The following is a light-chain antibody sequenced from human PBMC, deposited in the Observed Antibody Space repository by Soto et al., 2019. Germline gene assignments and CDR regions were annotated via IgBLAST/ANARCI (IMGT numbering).Light chain of an antibody. V-gene: IGLV2-14*01. J-gene: IGLJ3*02. CDR3: NSYTSSSSVM. CDR1: SSHVGGYNY. Sequence: QSALTQPASVSGSPGQSITISCTGTSSHVGGYNYVSWYQQHPGKAPKLMIYEDSNRPSGVSDRFSGSKSGNTASLTISGLQAEDEADYYCNSYTSSSSVMFGGGTKLTVL. CDR2: EDS.